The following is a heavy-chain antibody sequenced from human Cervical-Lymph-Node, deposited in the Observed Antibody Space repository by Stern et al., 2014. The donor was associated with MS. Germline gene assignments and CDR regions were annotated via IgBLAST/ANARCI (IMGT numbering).Heavy chain of an antibody. CDR1: GFIFSDHY. D-gene: IGHD3-22*01. Sequence: QVQLVESGGGLVKPGGSLRLSCAASGFIFSDHYMSWIRQAPGKGLEWISYISNTGKTIYYADSVKGRFTVSRDNTKNSQYLQINSLRVEDTAIYYCTRGGAIMYYHDTYFGMDVWGQGTTVTVSS. CDR3: TRGGAIMYYHDTYFGMDV. CDR2: ISNTGKTI. J-gene: IGHJ6*02. V-gene: IGHV3-11*01.